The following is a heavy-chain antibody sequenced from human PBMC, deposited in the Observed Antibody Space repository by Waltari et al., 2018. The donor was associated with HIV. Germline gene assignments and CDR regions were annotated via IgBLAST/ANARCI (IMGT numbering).Heavy chain of an antibody. J-gene: IGHJ4*02. CDR1: GFTFSNYA. CDR2: ISGSSTST. V-gene: IGHV3-23*01. D-gene: IGHD6-19*01. Sequence: EVQLLESGGGLVQPGLSLRLSCAASGFTFSNYAMSWVRQATGRGLGWVSSISGSSTSTYYADSVKGRFTISRDNSRNTLYLQMNSLRAEDTAVYYCAKDLAVASEDYWGQGTLVTVSS. CDR3: AKDLAVASEDY.